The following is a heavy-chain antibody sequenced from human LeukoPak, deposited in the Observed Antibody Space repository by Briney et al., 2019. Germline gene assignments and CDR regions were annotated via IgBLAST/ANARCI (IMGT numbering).Heavy chain of an antibody. CDR3: TRTRGCSSTSCYADY. CDR1: GFTFGNYA. J-gene: IGHJ4*02. D-gene: IGHD2-2*01. V-gene: IGHV3-23*01. CDR2: ISGSGDSA. Sequence: GGSLRLSCEASGFTFGNYAMTWVRQAPGKGLEWVSGISGSGDSAYYADSVKGRFTISRDNSKNTLYLQMNSLRAEDTAVYSCTRTRGCSSTSCYADYWGQGTLVTVSS.